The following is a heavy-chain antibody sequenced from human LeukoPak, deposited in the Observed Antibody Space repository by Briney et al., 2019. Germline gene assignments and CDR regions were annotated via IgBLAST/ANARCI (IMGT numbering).Heavy chain of an antibody. D-gene: IGHD2-8*01. Sequence: ASVKVSLKASGYSLTTYYMHWVRQPPAQGLEWMAIINPSGGGTKYAQKFQGRVTMTRDTPTNTVYMELSSLRTEDTAVYYCASVYLYGMDVWGQGTTVTVSS. V-gene: IGHV1-46*01. CDR3: ASVYLYGMDV. CDR2: INPSGGGT. CDR1: GYSLTTYY. J-gene: IGHJ6*02.